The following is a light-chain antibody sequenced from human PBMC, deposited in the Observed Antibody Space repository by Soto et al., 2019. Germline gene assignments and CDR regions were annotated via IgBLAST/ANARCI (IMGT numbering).Light chain of an antibody. CDR3: FSYRSTGILL. V-gene: IGLV2-14*01. Sequence: QSALTQPASVPGSPGQSITISCIGTSSDVGGYNFVSWYQQHPGKAPKLMIYEVSNRPSGVSTRFSGSKSGNTASLTISGLQAEDEADYYCFSYRSTGILLFGGGTKLTVL. CDR1: SSDVGGYNF. J-gene: IGLJ2*01. CDR2: EVS.